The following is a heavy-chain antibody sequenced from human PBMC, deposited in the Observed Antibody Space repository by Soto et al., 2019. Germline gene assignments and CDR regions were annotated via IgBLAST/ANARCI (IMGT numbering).Heavy chain of an antibody. CDR2: ISRSSSTI. CDR1: GFSFSSYT. V-gene: IGHV3-48*02. D-gene: IGHD7-27*01. J-gene: IGHJ4*02. CDR3: ARDLHWAFDS. Sequence: EVQLVESGGGSVQPGGSLRLSCAASGFSFSSYTMNWVRQAPGKGLEWVSFISRSSSTITYADSVKARFTITRDNVKNSLYMQMNSLRDEDTAVYYCARDLHWAFDSWGQGTLVTVSS.